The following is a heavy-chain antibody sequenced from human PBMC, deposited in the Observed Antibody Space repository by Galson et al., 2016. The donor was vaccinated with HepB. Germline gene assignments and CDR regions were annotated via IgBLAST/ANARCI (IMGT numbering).Heavy chain of an antibody. CDR1: GDSVSSNSAA. Sequence: CAISGDSVSSNSAAWNWIRQSPSRGLEWLGRTYYRSKWYNDYAVSVKSRITINPDTSKNQFSLQLNSVTPEDTAVYYCARVTYSSSSDGGFQHHYYYMDVWGKGTTVTVSS. D-gene: IGHD6-6*01. V-gene: IGHV6-1*01. J-gene: IGHJ6*03. CDR3: ARVTYSSSSDGGFQHHYYYMDV. CDR2: TYYRSKWYN.